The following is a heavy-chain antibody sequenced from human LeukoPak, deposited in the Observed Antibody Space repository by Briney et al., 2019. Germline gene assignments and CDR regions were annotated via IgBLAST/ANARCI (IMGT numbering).Heavy chain of an antibody. V-gene: IGHV5-10-1*01. D-gene: IGHD6-13*01. CDR3: ARRGSSWDGVGY. CDR2: IDPSDSYT. J-gene: IGHJ4*02. Sequence: LGESRDISCKGSGYSFTTYWISWVRQMPGKGLEWMGKIDPSDSYTNYSPSFQGHVTISVDKSISTAYLQWNSLKASDTAMYYCARRGSSWDGVGYWGQGTLVTDCS. CDR1: GYSFTTYW.